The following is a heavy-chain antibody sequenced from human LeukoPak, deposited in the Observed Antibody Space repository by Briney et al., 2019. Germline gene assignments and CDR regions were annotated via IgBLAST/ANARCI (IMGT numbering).Heavy chain of an antibody. J-gene: IGHJ6*03. CDR3: ARAGIAAAYYYMDV. CDR1: GGSISSYY. CDR2: IYYSGST. V-gene: IGHV4-59*01. D-gene: IGHD6-13*01. Sequence: PSETLSLTCTVSGGSISSYYWNWIRQPPGKGLEWIGYIYYSGSTNYNPSLKSRVTISVHTSKNQFSLKLSSVTAADTAVYYCARAGIAAAYYYMDVWGRGTTVTVSS.